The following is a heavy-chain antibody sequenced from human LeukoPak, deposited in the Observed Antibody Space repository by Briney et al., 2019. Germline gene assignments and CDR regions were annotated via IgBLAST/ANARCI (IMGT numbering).Heavy chain of an antibody. J-gene: IGHJ3*02. CDR2: IRYDGSNK. CDR1: EFTFSSYG. CDR3: AREFRPSDDAFDI. V-gene: IGHV3-30*02. Sequence: PGGSLRLSCAASEFTFSSYGMHWVRQAPGKGLEWVAFIRYDGSNKYYADSVKGRFTISRDNSKNTLYLQMNSLRAEDTAVYYCAREFRPSDDAFDIWGQGTMVTVSS. D-gene: IGHD3-10*01.